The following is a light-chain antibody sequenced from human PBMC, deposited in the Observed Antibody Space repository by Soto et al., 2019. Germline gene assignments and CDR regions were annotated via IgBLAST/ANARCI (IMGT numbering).Light chain of an antibody. V-gene: IGLV2-14*01. CDR1: ISDVGAYNS. CDR2: EVS. Sequence: QSVLTQPASVSGSPGQSITISCTGSISDVGAYNSVSWYQQHPGKAPKLMIYEVSNRPSGVAFRFSGSKSGNTASLTISGLQAEDEGDYFCSSYTRSTTWLFGGGTKLTVL. CDR3: SSYTRSTTWL. J-gene: IGLJ3*02.